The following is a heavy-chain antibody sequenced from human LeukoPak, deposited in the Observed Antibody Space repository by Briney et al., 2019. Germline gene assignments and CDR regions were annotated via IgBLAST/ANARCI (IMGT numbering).Heavy chain of an antibody. CDR3: ARGSSSFYYFDY. CDR1: GGTFSSYA. V-gene: IGHV1-69*13. CDR2: IIPIFGTA. D-gene: IGHD6-13*01. J-gene: IGHJ4*02. Sequence: GASVKVSCKASGGTFSSYAISWVRQAPGQGLEWMGGIIPIFGTANYAQKFQGRVTITADESTSTAYMELSSLRSEDTAVYHCARGSSSFYYFDYWGQGTLVTVSS.